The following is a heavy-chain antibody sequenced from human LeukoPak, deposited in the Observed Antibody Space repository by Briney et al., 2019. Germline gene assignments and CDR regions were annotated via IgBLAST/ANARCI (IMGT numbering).Heavy chain of an antibody. J-gene: IGHJ4*02. CDR1: GGSFSGYY. CDR3: ARGQGRDGYNGILDF. Sequence: SETLSLTCAVYGGSFSGYYWSRIRQPPGKGLEWIGEINHSGSTGHNPSLKSRVTISVDTSKNQFSLKLSSVTAADTAVYYCARGQGRDGYNGILDFWGQGALVTVSS. CDR2: INHSGST. D-gene: IGHD5-24*01. V-gene: IGHV4-34*01.